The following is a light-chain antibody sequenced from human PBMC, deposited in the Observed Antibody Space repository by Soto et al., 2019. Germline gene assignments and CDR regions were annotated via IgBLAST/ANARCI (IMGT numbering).Light chain of an antibody. J-gene: IGLJ2*01. CDR2: DVT. CDR1: SSDIGGYNY. V-gene: IGLV2-14*03. CDR3: SSYTITGNSGVV. Sequence: QSVLTQPASVSGSPGQSITISCTGTSSDIGGYNYVSWYQQHPGKAPKLMIFDVTNRPSGVSNRFSGSKSGNTPSLTISGLQTEYEADYYCSSYTITGNSGVVFGGRTKVTLL.